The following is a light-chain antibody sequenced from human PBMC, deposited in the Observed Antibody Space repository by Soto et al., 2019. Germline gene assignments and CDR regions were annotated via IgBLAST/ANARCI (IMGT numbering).Light chain of an antibody. CDR1: QSISSW. V-gene: IGKV1-5*01. Sequence: DIQMTQSPSTLSASVGDRVTITCRASQSISSWLVWYQKKPGKAPKLLIYDASSLQSGVPARFSGSGSGTEFTLTISSLQPDDFATYYCQQCNTYPVTFGQGTRLEI. CDR3: QQCNTYPVT. CDR2: DAS. J-gene: IGKJ5*01.